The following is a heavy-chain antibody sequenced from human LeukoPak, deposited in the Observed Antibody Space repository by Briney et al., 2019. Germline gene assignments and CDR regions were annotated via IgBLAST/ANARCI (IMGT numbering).Heavy chain of an antibody. D-gene: IGHD3-9*01. Sequence: AGGSLRLSCAASGFSFSSYSLNWVRQVPGKGLEWLSYISGSSNSIDYAESVKGRFTISRDNAKNSLYLQMNSLRDEDTAVYYCARGTGSDHWLVDYWGQGTLVTVSS. J-gene: IGHJ4*02. CDR1: GFSFSSYS. V-gene: IGHV3-48*02. CDR3: ARGTGSDHWLVDY. CDR2: ISGSSNSI.